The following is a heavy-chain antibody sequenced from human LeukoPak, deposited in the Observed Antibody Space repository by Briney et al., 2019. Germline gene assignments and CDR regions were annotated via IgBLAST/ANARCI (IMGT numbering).Heavy chain of an antibody. CDR2: IYYSGST. Sequence: SETLSLTCTVSGGSISSYYWSRIRQPPGKGLEWIGYIYYSGSTNYNPSLKSRVTISVDTSKNQFSLKLSSVTAADTAVYYCARSGRMVRGVIGWYFDLWGRGTLVTVSS. CDR1: GGSISSYY. J-gene: IGHJ2*01. CDR3: ARSGRMVRGVIGWYFDL. V-gene: IGHV4-59*08. D-gene: IGHD3-10*01.